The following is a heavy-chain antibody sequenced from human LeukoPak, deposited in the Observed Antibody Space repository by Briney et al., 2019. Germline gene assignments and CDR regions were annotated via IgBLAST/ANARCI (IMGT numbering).Heavy chain of an antibody. D-gene: IGHD3-22*01. V-gene: IGHV3-48*01. CDR1: GFTFSTYR. CDR2: ITTSDSTI. CDR3: ARVADSSGFYEAFDY. Sequence: PGGSLRLSCAASGFTFSTYRMNWDRQAPGKGLEWVSYITTSDSTIYYADSVRGRFTISRDNVKNLLYLEMNSLRAEDTAVYYCARVADSSGFYEAFDYWGQGTLVTVSS. J-gene: IGHJ4*02.